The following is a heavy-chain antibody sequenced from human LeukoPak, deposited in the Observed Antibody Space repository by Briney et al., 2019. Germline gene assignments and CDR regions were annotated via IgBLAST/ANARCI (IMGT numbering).Heavy chain of an antibody. CDR2: RSAYNGKR. CDR1: GHTFTSYG. V-gene: IGHV1-18*01. CDR3: ARAGRSIAATQFDY. Sequence: ASVKVSCKASGHTFTSYGISWGRQAPGQGLEWMGWRSAYNGKRNYAQKLQGRGTMTTDTSTSTAYMELRSLRSDATAVYYCARAGRSIAATQFDYWGQGTLVTVSS. J-gene: IGHJ4*02. D-gene: IGHD2-15*01.